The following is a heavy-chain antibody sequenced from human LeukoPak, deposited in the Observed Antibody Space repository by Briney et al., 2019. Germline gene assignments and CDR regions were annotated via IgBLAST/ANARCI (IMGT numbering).Heavy chain of an antibody. Sequence: PGGSLRLSCAASGFTFSSSWMSWVRQAPGKGLEWVANINLDGSERNYVDSVKGRFTIARDNAMNSLYLQMNSLRGEDTAVYYCVRGGGSASYFDHWGQGTLVTVSS. CDR2: INLDGSER. V-gene: IGHV3-7*01. CDR3: VRGGGSASYFDH. CDR1: GFTFSSSW. J-gene: IGHJ4*02. D-gene: IGHD3-16*01.